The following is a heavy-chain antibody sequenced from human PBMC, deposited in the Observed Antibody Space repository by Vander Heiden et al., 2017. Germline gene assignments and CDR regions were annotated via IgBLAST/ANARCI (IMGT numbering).Heavy chain of an antibody. CDR1: GGYFSGYY. CDR3: ARGKVVAAY. D-gene: IGHD2-15*01. Sequence: QTQLQESGAGPVKPSETLSLTCGVEGGYFSGYYWSWIRQPPGKGLEWIGEINHTGSTNYNPSLKSRVTISVDTSKNQFSLKLSSVTAADTAVYYCARGKVVAAYWGQGTLVTVSS. CDR2: INHTGST. V-gene: IGHV4-34*01. J-gene: IGHJ4*02.